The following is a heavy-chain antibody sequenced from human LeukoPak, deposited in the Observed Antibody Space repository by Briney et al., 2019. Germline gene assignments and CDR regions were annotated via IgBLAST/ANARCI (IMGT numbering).Heavy chain of an antibody. D-gene: IGHD3-10*01. CDR2: INPNSGGT. CDR3: ARDRPYGQYFDY. V-gene: IGHV1-2*06. CDR1: GYTFTGYY. Sequence: GASVKVSCMASGYTFTGYYMHWVRQAPGQGLEWMGRINPNSGGTNYAQKFQGRVTMTRDTSISTAYMELSRLRSDDTAVYYCARDRPYGQYFDYWGQGALVTVSS. J-gene: IGHJ4*02.